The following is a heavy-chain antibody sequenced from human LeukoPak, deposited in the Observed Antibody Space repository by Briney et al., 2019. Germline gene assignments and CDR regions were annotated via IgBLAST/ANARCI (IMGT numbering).Heavy chain of an antibody. D-gene: IGHD1-26*01. CDR1: GFTFSSYG. V-gene: IGHV3-33*01. CDR3: ARELSGSYYD. Sequence: GGSLRLSCAASGFTFSSYGMHWVRQAPGKGLEWVAVIWYDGSNKYYADSMKGRFTISRDNSKNTLYLQMNSLKAEDTAVYYCARELSGSYYDWGPGTLATVSS. CDR2: IWYDGSNK. J-gene: IGHJ4*02.